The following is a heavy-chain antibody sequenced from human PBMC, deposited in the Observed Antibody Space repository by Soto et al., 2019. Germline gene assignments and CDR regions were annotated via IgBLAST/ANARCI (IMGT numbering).Heavy chain of an antibody. V-gene: IGHV1-46*01. D-gene: IGHD3-10*01. Sequence: QVQLVQSGTEVKKPGASVNVSCKASGYTLTTHYMHWVRQAPGQGLEWMGIINPSGGRTTYALKFQGRVTMTSDSSTNTVYVELTSLRSEDTAIYFCARAGENYGSGTFSLPLRYYFNSWGQGTLVTVSS. CDR2: INPSGGRT. J-gene: IGHJ4*02. CDR1: GYTLTTHY. CDR3: ARAGENYGSGTFSLPLRYYFNS.